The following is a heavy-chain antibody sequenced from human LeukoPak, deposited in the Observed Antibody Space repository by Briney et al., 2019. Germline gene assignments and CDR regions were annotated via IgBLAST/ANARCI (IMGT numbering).Heavy chain of an antibody. V-gene: IGHV4-31*03. J-gene: IGHJ4*02. Sequence: PSETLSLTCTVSGGSISSGGYYWSWLRQHPGKGLEWIGYIYYSGSTYYNPSLKSRVTISVDTSKNQFSLKLSSVTAADTAVYYCARGGRYSYVIWGQGTLVTVSS. D-gene: IGHD5-18*01. CDR2: IYYSGST. CDR3: ARGGRYSYVI. CDR1: GGSISSGGYY.